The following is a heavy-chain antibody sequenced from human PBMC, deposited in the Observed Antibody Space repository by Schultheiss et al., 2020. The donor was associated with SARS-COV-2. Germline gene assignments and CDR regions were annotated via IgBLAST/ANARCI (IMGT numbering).Heavy chain of an antibody. J-gene: IGHJ2*01. CDR2: ISGSGGST. D-gene: IGHD3-22*01. Sequence: GGSLRLSCAASGFTFSSYSMNWVRQAPGKGLEWVSAISGSGGSTYYANSVKGRFTISRDNSKNTLYLQMNSLRAEDTAVYYCAKRGYDSSGYYSDWYFDLWGRGTLVTVSS. V-gene: IGHV3-23*01. CDR3: AKRGYDSSGYYSDWYFDL. CDR1: GFTFSSYS.